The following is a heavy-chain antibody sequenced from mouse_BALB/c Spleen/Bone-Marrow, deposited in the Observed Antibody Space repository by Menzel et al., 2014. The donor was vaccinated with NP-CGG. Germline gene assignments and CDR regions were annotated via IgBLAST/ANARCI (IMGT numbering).Heavy chain of an antibody. CDR3: ARPPYYYGSSYYWYFDV. Sequence: QVQLQQSGPELVKPGASVKISCKASGYTFTDYHINWVKQKPGQGLEWIGWIYPGGGNTKYNEKFKGKATLTVDTSSSTAYMQLSSLTSEDTAVYFCARPPYYYGSSYYWYFDVWGAGTTVTVSS. D-gene: IGHD1-1*01. CDR1: GYTFTDYH. V-gene: IGHV1-84*02. J-gene: IGHJ1*01. CDR2: IYPGGGNT.